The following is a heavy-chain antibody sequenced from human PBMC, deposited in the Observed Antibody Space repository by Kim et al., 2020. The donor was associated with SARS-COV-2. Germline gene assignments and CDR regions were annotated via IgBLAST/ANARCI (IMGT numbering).Heavy chain of an antibody. Sequence: AGSVKCQFTSSKDNSKNTLNLQMNNLRAEDTAVYYCARESTYGDYGNVMDVWGQGTTVTVSS. D-gene: IGHD4-17*01. J-gene: IGHJ6*02. CDR3: ARESTYGDYGNVMDV. V-gene: IGHV3-30*07.